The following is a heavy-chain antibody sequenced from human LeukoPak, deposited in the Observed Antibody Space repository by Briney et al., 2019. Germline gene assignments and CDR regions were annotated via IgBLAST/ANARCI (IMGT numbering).Heavy chain of an antibody. CDR3: ARDAEVGTLFGVLSRYNWFDP. CDR2: IKQDGSEK. CDR1: GFTFSNAW. D-gene: IGHD3-3*01. V-gene: IGHV3-7*01. J-gene: IGHJ5*02. Sequence: GGSLRLSCAASGFTFSNAWMSWVRQAPGKGLEWVANIKQDGSEKYYVDSVKGRFTISRDNAKKSLYLQMNSLRAEDTAVYYCARDAEVGTLFGVLSRYNWFDPWGQGALVTVSS.